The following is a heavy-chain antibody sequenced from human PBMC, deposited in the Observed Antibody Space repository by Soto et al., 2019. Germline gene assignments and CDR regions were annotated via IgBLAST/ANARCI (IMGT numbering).Heavy chain of an antibody. V-gene: IGHV3-23*01. Sequence: GGSLRLSCAASGFTFSSYAMSWVRQAPWKGLEWVSTISGSGDSTYYADSVRGRFTISRDNSKNTLYLQMNSLRAEDTAVYYCAKETLGYCSSGSCRIDYWGQGTLVTVSS. J-gene: IGHJ4*02. CDR2: ISGSGDST. CDR1: GFTFSSYA. CDR3: AKETLGYCSSGSCRIDY. D-gene: IGHD2-15*01.